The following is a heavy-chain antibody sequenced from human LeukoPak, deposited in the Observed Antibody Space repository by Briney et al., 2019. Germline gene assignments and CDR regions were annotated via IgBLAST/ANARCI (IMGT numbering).Heavy chain of an antibody. J-gene: IGHJ4*02. CDR1: GFTFSSYW. D-gene: IGHD3-22*01. V-gene: IGHV3-7*01. CDR2: IKQDGSEK. CDR3: TTEYNFNYYDSSGYYY. Sequence: GGSQRLFCAASGFTFSSYWMSWIRQAPGKGLEWVANIKQDGSEKEYVGSVKGRFTISRDNAKNSLYLQMNSLRAEDTAVYYCTTEYNFNYYDSSGYYYWGQGTLVTVSS.